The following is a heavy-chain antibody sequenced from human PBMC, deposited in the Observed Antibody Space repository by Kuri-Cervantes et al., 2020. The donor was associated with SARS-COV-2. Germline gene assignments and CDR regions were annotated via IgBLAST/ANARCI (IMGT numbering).Heavy chain of an antibody. CDR1: GGSFSGYY. Sequence: GSLRLSCAVYGGSFSGYYWSWIRQPPGKGLEWIGEINHSGSTNYNPSLKSRVTVSVDTSKNQFSLKLSSVTAADTAVYYCASIPGGSAAYYYGMDVWGQGTTVTVSS. CDR3: ASIPGGSAAYYYGMDV. D-gene: IGHD2-15*01. J-gene: IGHJ6*02. V-gene: IGHV4-34*01. CDR2: INHSGST.